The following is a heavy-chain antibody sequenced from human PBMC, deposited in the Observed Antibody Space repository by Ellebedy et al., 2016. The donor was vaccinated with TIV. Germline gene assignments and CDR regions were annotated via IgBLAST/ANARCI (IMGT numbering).Heavy chain of an antibody. CDR3: ARDKRGYSSGWNHWYFDL. V-gene: IGHV3-11*06. CDR1: GFTFSDYY. CDR2: ISSSSSYT. D-gene: IGHD6-19*01. J-gene: IGHJ2*01. Sequence: GGSLRLSCAASGFTFSDYYMSWIRQAPGKGLEWVSYISSSSSYTNYADSVKGRFTISRDNAKNSLYLQMNSLRAEDTAVYYCARDKRGYSSGWNHWYFDLWGRGTLVTVSS.